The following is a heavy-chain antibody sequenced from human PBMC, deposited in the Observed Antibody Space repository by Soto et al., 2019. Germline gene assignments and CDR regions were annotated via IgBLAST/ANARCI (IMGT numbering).Heavy chain of an antibody. V-gene: IGHV3-21*01. Sequence: EVQLVESGGGLVKPGGSLRLSCAASGFTFSSYSMNWVRQAPGKGLEWVSSIRSSSSYIYYADSVKGRFTISRDNAKKSMYLQMNSLRAEDTAVYYCASDQTAYIYGSGLGYWCLGTLVTVSS. CDR1: GFTFSSYS. J-gene: IGHJ4*01. CDR3: ASDQTAYIYGSGLGY. CDR2: IRSSSSYI. D-gene: IGHD3-10*01.